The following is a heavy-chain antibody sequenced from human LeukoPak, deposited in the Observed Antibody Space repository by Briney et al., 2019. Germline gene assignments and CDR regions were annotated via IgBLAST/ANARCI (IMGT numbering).Heavy chain of an antibody. CDR2: IIPIFGTA. CDR1: GGTFSSYA. J-gene: IGHJ4*02. Sequence: ASVKVSCKASGGTFSSYAISWVRQAPGQGLEWMGRIIPIFGTANYAQKFQGRVTITTDESTSTAYMELSSLRSEDTAVYYCAGARFLEWLVFDYWGQGTLVTVSS. D-gene: IGHD3-3*01. V-gene: IGHV1-69*05. CDR3: AGARFLEWLVFDY.